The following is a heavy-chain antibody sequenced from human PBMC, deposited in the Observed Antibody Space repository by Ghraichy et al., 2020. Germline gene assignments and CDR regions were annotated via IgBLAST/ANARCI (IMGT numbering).Heavy chain of an antibody. D-gene: IGHD2-15*01. V-gene: IGHV3-74*01. CDR2: IKSDGSST. CDR3: VREYCVGDSCHFGTGGSHFDY. CDR1: GFTLRNYW. Sequence: GGSLRLSCAASGFTLRNYWMHWVRQAPGKGLVWVSRIKSDGSSTIYADSVKGRFTISRDNAKNTLYLEMNSLRAEDTAEYYCVREYCVGDSCHFGTGGSHFDYWGQGTPVTVSS. J-gene: IGHJ4*02.